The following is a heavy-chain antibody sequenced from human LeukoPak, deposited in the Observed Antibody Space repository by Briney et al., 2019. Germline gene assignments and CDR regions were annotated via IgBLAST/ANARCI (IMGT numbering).Heavy chain of an antibody. CDR1: GFTFSSYS. Sequence: GGSLRLSCAASGFTFSSYSMNWVRQAPGKGLEWVLSISSSSSYIYYADSVKGRFTISRDNAKNSLYLQMNSLRAEDTAVYYCARVSGGYPLYYFDYWGQGTLVTVS. CDR2: ISSSSSYI. D-gene: IGHD2-8*02. V-gene: IGHV3-21*01. CDR3: ARVSGGYPLYYFDY. J-gene: IGHJ4*02.